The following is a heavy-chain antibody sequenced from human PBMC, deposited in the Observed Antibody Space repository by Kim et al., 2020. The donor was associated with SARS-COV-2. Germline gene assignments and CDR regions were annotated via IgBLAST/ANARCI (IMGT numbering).Heavy chain of an antibody. J-gene: IGHJ4*02. D-gene: IGHD3-10*01. CDR2: IDWDDDK. CDR1: GLSLTTGPMS. CDR3: SFGAGSFPFDA. Sequence: SGPTLVRPTQTLTLTCTLSGLSLTTGPMSVSWIRQPPGKALEWLAVIDWDDDKYYSPSLKARLTISKDTSKNQVVLTMTNVDPVDTATYYCSFGAGSFPFDAWGQGTLVTVSS. V-gene: IGHV2-70*13.